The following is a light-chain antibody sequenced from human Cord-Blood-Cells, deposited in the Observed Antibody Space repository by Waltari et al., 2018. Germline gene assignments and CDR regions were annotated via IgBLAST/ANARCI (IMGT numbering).Light chain of an antibody. J-gene: IGKJ2*01. CDR1: QSVSSSY. CDR2: GAS. Sequence: EIVLTQSPGTLSLSPGDRATLSCRASQSVSSSYLAWYQQKPGQAHRLLIYGASSRATGIPDRFSGSGSGTDFTLTISRLEPEDFAVYYCQQYGSSSYTFGQGTKLEIK. CDR3: QQYGSSSYT. V-gene: IGKV3-20*01.